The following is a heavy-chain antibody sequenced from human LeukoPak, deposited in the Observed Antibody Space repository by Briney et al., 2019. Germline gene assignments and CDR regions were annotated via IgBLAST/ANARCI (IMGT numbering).Heavy chain of an antibody. CDR2: IRSSSET. D-gene: IGHD5-12*01. CDR1: GFIFSQYS. CDR3: ARDAGNSGYGCDL. Sequence: GGSLRLSCAASGFIFSQYSMNWVRQAPGKGLEWVSRIRSSSETFYADSVKGRFTISRDNARNSLYLQMNNLRGEDTAIYYCARDAGNSGYGCDLWGQGTLVTVSS. V-gene: IGHV3-48*01. J-gene: IGHJ5*02.